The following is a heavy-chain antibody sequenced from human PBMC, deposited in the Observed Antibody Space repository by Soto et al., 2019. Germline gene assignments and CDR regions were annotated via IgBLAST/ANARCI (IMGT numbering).Heavy chain of an antibody. CDR1: GFTFSSYA. CDR2: ISGSGGST. D-gene: IGHD3-9*01. CDR3: AKALDPSTEKRPCFDY. V-gene: IGHV3-23*01. Sequence: EVQLLESGGGLVQPGGSLRLSCAASGFTFSSYAMSWVRQAPGKGLEWVSAISGSGGSTYYADSVKGRFTISRDNSKNTLYLQMNSLRAEDTAVYYCAKALDPSTEKRPCFDYWGQGTLVTVSS. J-gene: IGHJ4*02.